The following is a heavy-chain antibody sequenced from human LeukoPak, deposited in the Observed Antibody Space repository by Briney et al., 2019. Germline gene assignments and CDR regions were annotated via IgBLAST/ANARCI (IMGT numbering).Heavy chain of an antibody. CDR2: IIPIFGTA. V-gene: IGHV1-69*05. J-gene: IGHJ3*02. D-gene: IGHD3-22*01. Sequence: AWVKVSCKASGGTFGSYAISWVRQAPGQGLEWMGGIIPIFGTANYAQKFQGRVTITTDESTSTAYMELSSLRSEDTAVYYCASSYYYDSSALLEAFDIWGQGTMVTVSS. CDR1: GGTFGSYA. CDR3: ASSYYYDSSALLEAFDI.